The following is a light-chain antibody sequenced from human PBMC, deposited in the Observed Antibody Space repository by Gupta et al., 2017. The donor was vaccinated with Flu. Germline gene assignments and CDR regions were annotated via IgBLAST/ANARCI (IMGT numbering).Light chain of an antibody. CDR3: QQYGRLPPPT. CDR2: DAS. J-gene: IGKJ4*01. CDR1: QDISNY. Sequence: DIQMTQSPSSLSASVGDRVTITCQASQDISNYLHWYQHKPGEAPKLLIYDASNLQTGVPSRFSGSGSGTQFTFTISSLQPEDSATYYCQQYGRLPPPTFGGGTKVEIK. V-gene: IGKV1-33*01.